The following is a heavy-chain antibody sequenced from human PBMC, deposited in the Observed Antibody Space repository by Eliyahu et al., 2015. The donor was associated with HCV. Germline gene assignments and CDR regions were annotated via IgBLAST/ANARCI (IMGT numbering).Heavy chain of an antibody. CDR3: ARIRGYDSREEIDY. CDR1: XGSFSGYY. CDR2: INHSGST. D-gene: IGHD3-22*01. Sequence: QVQLQQWGAGLLKPSETLSLTCAVXXGSFSGYYWSWIRQPPGKGLEWIGEINHSGSTNYNPSLKSRVTISVDTSKNQFSLKLSSVTAADTAVYYCARIRGYDSREEIDYWGQGTLVTVSS. V-gene: IGHV4-34*01. J-gene: IGHJ4*02.